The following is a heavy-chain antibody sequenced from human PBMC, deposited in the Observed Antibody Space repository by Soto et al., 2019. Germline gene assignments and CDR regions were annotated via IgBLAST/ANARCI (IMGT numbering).Heavy chain of an antibody. CDR2: ISSSGSTI. V-gene: IGHV3-48*02. J-gene: IGHJ4*02. D-gene: IGHD3-22*01. CDR3: ARAMYYYDSRDYWGY. Sequence: EVQLVESGGGLVQPGGSLRLSCAASGFSFSSYSMNWVRQAPGKGLEWVSSISSSGSTIYYADSVKGRFTISRDNAKDSLFLQMNSLRDEDTAVYYCARAMYYYDSRDYWGYWGQGTLVTVSS. CDR1: GFSFSSYS.